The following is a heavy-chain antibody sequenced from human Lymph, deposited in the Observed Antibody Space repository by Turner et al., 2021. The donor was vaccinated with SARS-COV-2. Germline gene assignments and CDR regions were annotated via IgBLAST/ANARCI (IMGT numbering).Heavy chain of an antibody. CDR3: AIRRWLRGPIDY. J-gene: IGHJ4*02. V-gene: IGHV4-39*02. CDR2: ISYSGST. Sequence: QLQLQESGPGLVKPSETLSLTRTVSGGSISSSSYHWGWSRQPPGKGLEWIGSISYSGSTYYNPSLKSRVTISVDTSKNHFSLKLSSVTAADTALYYCAIRRWLRGPIDYWGQGTLVTVSS. D-gene: IGHD5-12*01. CDR1: GGSISSSSYH.